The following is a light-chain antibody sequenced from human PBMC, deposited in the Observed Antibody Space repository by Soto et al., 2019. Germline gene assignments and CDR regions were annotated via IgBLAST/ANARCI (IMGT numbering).Light chain of an antibody. J-gene: IGKJ3*01. V-gene: IGKV3-15*01. CDR3: QQYNNWPLT. Sequence: EIVTTQSPATLSVSPGERATLPCRASQSVSSNLARHQQKPGQAPRLLLYGASTRATGIPARFSGRGSGTEFTLTISSVQSEDFAVYYCQQYNNWPLTFGPGTKVDIK. CDR1: QSVSSN. CDR2: GAS.